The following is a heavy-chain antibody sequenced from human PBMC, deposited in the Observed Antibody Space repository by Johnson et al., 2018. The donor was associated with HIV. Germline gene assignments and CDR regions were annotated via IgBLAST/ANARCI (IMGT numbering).Heavy chain of an antibody. CDR3: AKVRSGWSTGAFDI. Sequence: VQLVESGGGLIQPGGSLRLSCAVAGFSVSSNYMTWVRQAPGKGLEYVSAISSDGGSSYSANSVKGRFTISRDNSKNTLFLQMGSLRAEDTAVYYCAKVRSGWSTGAFDIWGQGTMVTVSS. J-gene: IGHJ3*02. CDR2: ISSDGGSS. D-gene: IGHD6-19*01. V-gene: IGHV3-64*01. CDR1: GFSVSSNY.